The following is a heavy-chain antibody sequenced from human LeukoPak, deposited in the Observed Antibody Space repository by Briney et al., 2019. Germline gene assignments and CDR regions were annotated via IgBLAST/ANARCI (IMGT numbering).Heavy chain of an antibody. Sequence: GSSVKVSCKASGGTFSSYAISWVRQAPGQGLEWMGGIIPIFGTVNYAQKFQGRVTITADESTSTAYMELSSLRSEDTAVYYCARVEYCSSTSCYRDPFDYWGQGTLVTVSS. D-gene: IGHD2-2*01. CDR2: IIPIFGTV. V-gene: IGHV1-69*01. CDR1: GGTFSSYA. CDR3: ARVEYCSSTSCYRDPFDY. J-gene: IGHJ4*02.